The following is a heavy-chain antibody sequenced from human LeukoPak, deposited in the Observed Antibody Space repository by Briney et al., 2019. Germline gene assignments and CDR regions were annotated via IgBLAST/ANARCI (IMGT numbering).Heavy chain of an antibody. V-gene: IGHV3-48*02. D-gene: IGHD1-26*01. CDR1: GFTFSTYS. J-gene: IGHJ4*02. Sequence: GGSLRLSCAASGFTFSTYSMNWVRQAPGKGLEWVSHITSSSTNIYYADSVKGRFTISRDNAKNALSLQMNSLRDEDTAVYYCATSGNYYLKYWGQGTLVTVSS. CDR2: ITSSSTNI. CDR3: ATSGNYYLKY.